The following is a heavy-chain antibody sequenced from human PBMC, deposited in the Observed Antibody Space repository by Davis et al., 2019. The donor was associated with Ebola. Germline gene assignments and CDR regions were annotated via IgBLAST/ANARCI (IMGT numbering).Heavy chain of an antibody. Sequence: ASVKVSCKASGYTFTGYYMHWVRQAPGQGLEWMGWINPNSGGTNYAQKFQGRVTMTRDTSISTAYMELSRLRSDDTAVYYCARDRGSGWYRGWFDPWGQGTLVTVSS. CDR3: ARDRGSGWYRGWFDP. CDR1: GYTFTGYY. D-gene: IGHD6-19*01. CDR2: INPNSGGT. V-gene: IGHV1-2*02. J-gene: IGHJ5*02.